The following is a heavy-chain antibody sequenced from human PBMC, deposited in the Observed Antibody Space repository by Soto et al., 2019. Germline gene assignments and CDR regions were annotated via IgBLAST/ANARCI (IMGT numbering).Heavy chain of an antibody. CDR3: ASSRAGTIMWFDP. CDR2: ISSSSSYI. J-gene: IGHJ5*02. Sequence: EVQLVESGGGLVKPGGSLRLSCAASGFTFSSYSMNWVRQAPGKGLEWVSSISSSSSYIYYADSVKGRFTISRDNAKYSLYLQMNSLRAEDTAVYYCASSRAGTIMWFDPWGQGTLVTVSS. CDR1: GFTFSSYS. V-gene: IGHV3-21*01. D-gene: IGHD1-7*01.